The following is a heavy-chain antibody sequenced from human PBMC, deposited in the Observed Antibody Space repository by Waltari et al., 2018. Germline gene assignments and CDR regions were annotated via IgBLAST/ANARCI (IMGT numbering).Heavy chain of an antibody. CDR2: IHIGGAT. V-gene: IGHV3-53*01. CDR1: GVAVTANF. CDR3: ARQLGYSYALGS. J-gene: IGHJ5*02. D-gene: IGHD5-18*01. Sequence: EVQLVESGGTLIQPGGSLRLSCAISGVAVTANFFTWVRQAPGKGLECVSIIHIGGATDYADSVRGRFTISRDSSKNTLYLQMNSLRVDDTAVYYWARQLGYSYALGSWGQGTLVTVSS.